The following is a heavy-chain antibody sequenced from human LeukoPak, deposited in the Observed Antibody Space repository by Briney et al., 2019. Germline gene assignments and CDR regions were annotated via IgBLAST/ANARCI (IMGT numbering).Heavy chain of an antibody. CDR2: ISYDGSNK. D-gene: IGHD4-23*01. V-gene: IGHV3-30*01. CDR1: GFTFSSYA. J-gene: IGHJ4*02. Sequence: GGSLRLSCAASGFTFSSYAMHWVRQAPGKGLEWVAVISYDGSNKHYADSVKGRFTISRDNSKNTLYLQMNSLRAEDTAVYYCARDRWFDYWGQGTLVTVSS. CDR3: ARDRWFDY.